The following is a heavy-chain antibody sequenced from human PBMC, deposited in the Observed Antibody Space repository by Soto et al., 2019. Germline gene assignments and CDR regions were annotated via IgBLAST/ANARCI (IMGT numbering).Heavy chain of an antibody. V-gene: IGHV3-30-3*01. D-gene: IGHD2-15*01. CDR3: ARGGGGIDY. Sequence: QVQLVESGGGVVQPGRSLRLSCAASGFTFSSYAMHWVRQAPGKGLEWVAVISYDGSNKYYADSVKGRFTISRDNSKKALYLQMNSLRAEDTAVYYCARGGGGIDYWGQGTLVTVSS. CDR1: GFTFSSYA. J-gene: IGHJ4*02. CDR2: ISYDGSNK.